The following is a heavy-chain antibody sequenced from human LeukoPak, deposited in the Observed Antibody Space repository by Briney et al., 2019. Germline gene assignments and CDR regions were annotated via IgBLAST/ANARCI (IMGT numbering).Heavy chain of an antibody. CDR1: GFIFSSYW. D-gene: IGHD6-6*01. J-gene: IGHJ4*02. Sequence: GGSLRLSCAASGFIFSSYWMSWVRQAPGKGMEWVANIKQDGSEKYYVDSVKGRFTISRDNAKNSLYLQMNSLRGEDTAVYYCARGGYSSSSVDYWGQGTLVTVSS. CDR2: IKQDGSEK. V-gene: IGHV3-7*01. CDR3: ARGGYSSSSVDY.